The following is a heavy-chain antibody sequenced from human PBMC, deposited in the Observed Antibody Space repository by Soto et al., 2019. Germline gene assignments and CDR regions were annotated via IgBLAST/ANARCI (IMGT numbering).Heavy chain of an antibody. CDR3: ARDVFPYCGGDCYYYGMDV. J-gene: IGHJ6*02. Sequence: ASVKVSCKASGYTFTGYYMHWVRQAPGQGLEWMGIINPSGGSTSYAQKFQGRVTMTRDTSTSTVYMELSSLRSEDTAVYYCARDVFPYCGGDCYYYGMDVWGQGTTVTVSS. D-gene: IGHD2-21*01. CDR1: GYTFTGYY. V-gene: IGHV1-46*01. CDR2: INPSGGST.